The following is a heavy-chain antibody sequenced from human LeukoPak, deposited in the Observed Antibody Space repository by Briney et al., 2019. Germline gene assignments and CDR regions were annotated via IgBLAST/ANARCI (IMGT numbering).Heavy chain of an antibody. Sequence: TGGSLRLSCAASGFTVSSNYMSWVRQAPGKGLEWVSVIYSGGSTYYADSVKGRFTISRDNSKNTLYLQMNSLRAEDTAVYYCARHGPGGTMYYFDYWGQGTLVTVSS. CDR3: ARHGPGGTMYYFDY. V-gene: IGHV3-53*01. D-gene: IGHD3-10*01. CDR2: IYSGGST. CDR1: GFTVSSNY. J-gene: IGHJ4*02.